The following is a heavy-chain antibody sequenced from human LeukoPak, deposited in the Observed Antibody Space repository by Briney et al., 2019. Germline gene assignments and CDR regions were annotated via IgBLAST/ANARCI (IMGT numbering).Heavy chain of an antibody. J-gene: IGHJ3*02. CDR3: AKSTWELQAEDAFDI. CDR2: ISISGTYI. Sequence: GGSLSFSGLDSGFTFGSIKLTWFGLAQGGEWKGLASISISGTYINYADSVKGRFTISRDNSKNTLYLQMNSLRAEDTAVYYCAKSTWELQAEDAFDIWGQGTMVTVSS. CDR1: GFTFGSI. D-gene: IGHD1-26*01. V-gene: IGHV3-21*04.